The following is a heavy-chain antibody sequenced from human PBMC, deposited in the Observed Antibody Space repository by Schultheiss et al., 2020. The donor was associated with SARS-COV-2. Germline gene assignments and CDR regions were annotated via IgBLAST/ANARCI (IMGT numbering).Heavy chain of an antibody. CDR2: ISGTGDST. CDR1: GFTVSSNY. CDR3: AKSGRITMIVVVITPDY. D-gene: IGHD3-22*01. V-gene: IGHV3-23*01. Sequence: GGSLRLSCAASGFTVSSNYMSWVRQAPGKGLEWVSGISGTGDSTFYADSVKDRFTISRDNSKSTLFLQMNSLTAEDTAVYYCAKSGRITMIVVVITPDYWGQGTLVTVSS. J-gene: IGHJ4*02.